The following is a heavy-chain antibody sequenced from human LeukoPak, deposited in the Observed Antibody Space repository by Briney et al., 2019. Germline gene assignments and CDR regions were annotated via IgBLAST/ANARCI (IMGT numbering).Heavy chain of an antibody. V-gene: IGHV3-30-3*01. CDR3: ARDLHSGSYGWGP. D-gene: IGHD1-26*01. CDR1: GFTFSSYA. J-gene: IGHJ4*02. Sequence: GRSLRLSCAASGFTFSSYAMHWVRQAPGKGLEWVAVISYDGSNKYYADSVKGRFTISRDNSKNTLYLQMNSLRAEDTAVYYCARDLHSGSYGWGPWGQGTLVTVSS. CDR2: ISYDGSNK.